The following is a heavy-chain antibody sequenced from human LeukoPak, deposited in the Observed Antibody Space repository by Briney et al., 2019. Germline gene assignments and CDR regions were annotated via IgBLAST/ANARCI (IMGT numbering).Heavy chain of an antibody. CDR2: IYYSGST. CDR1: GGSISSYY. D-gene: IGHD3-22*01. J-gene: IGHJ4*02. Sequence: SSETLSLTCTVSGGSISSYYWSWIRQPPGKGLEWIGYIYYSGSTNYNPSLKSRVTISVDTSKNQFSLKLSSVTAADTAVYCCARVYYYDSSGYSHTFDYWGQGTLVTVSS. V-gene: IGHV4-59*01. CDR3: ARVYYYDSSGYSHTFDY.